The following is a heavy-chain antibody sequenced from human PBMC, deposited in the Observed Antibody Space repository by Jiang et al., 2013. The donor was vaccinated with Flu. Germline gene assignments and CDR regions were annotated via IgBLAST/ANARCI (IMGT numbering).Heavy chain of an antibody. V-gene: IGHV1-69*06. CDR1: GGTFSSYA. J-gene: IGHJ6*03. D-gene: IGHD3-16*01. CDR3: ARGDPRMITFGGVIYYMDV. CDR2: IIPIFGTA. Sequence: SSVKVSCKASGGTFSSYAISWVRQAPGQGLEWMGGIIPIFGTANYAQKFQGRVTITADKSTSTAYMELSSLRSEDTAVYYCARGDPRMITFGGVIYYMDVWGKGTTVTVSS.